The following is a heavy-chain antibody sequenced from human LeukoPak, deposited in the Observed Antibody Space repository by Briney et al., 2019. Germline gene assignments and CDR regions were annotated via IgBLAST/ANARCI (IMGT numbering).Heavy chain of an antibody. CDR2: ISSSGSTI. J-gene: IGHJ3*02. CDR3: ARDHDDAFDI. V-gene: IGHV3-48*04. CDR1: GFTFSSYS. Sequence: PGGSLRLSCAASGFTFSSYSMNWVRQAPGKGLEWVSYISSSGSTIYYADSVKGRFTISRDNAKNSLYLQMNSLRAEDTAVYYRARDHDDAFDIWGQGTMVTVSS.